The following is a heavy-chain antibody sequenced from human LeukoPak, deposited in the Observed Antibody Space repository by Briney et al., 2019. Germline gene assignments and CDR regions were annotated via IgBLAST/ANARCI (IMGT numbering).Heavy chain of an antibody. Sequence: SETLSLTCSISGGSMSGSYWTWIRQPPGQGLEWIAYIHSGGYTNYNPSLKSRVTISVDTSNNQFSLRVTSVTAADTAVYYCAQRQGPSSGGYDYFDPWGQGTLVTVSS. CDR1: GGSMSGSY. CDR2: IHSGGYT. V-gene: IGHV4-4*08. D-gene: IGHD1-26*01. CDR3: AQRQGPSSGGYDYFDP. J-gene: IGHJ5*02.